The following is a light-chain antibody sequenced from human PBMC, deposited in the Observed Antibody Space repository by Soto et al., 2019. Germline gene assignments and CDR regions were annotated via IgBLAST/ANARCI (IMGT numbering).Light chain of an antibody. J-gene: IGLJ2*01. CDR3: SSYAGSNNLV. V-gene: IGLV2-8*01. CDR2: EVS. CDR1: SSDVGGYNY. Sequence: QSVLTQPPSASGSPGQSVTIPCTGTSSDVGGYNYVSWYQQHPGKAPKLMIYEVSKRPSGVPDRFSGSKSGNTASLTVSGLQAEDEADYYCSSYAGSNNLVFGGGTKLTVL.